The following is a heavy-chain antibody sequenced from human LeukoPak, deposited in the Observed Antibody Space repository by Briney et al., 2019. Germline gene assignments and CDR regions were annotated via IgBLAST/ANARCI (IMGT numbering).Heavy chain of an antibody. CDR3: ASQGDH. CDR1: GGSFSGYY. J-gene: IGHJ4*02. V-gene: IGHV4-34*01. Sequence: SETLSLTCAVYGGSFSGYYWSWIRQPPGKGLEWIGEINHSGSTNYNPSLKSRVTISIDKSKNQFSLKLTSMTAADTAMYYCASQGDHWGQGTLVTVSS. CDR2: INHSGST.